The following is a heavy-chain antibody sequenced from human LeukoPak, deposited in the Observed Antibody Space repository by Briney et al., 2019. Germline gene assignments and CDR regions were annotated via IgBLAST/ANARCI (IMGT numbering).Heavy chain of an antibody. CDR2: IYYSGST. CDR3: ARDLDYDSSGHSA. D-gene: IGHD3-22*01. V-gene: IGHV4-59*12. Sequence: SETLSLTCTVSGGSISSYYWSWIRQPPGKGLEWIGYIYYSGSTFYNPSLQSRVTISVDTSKNQFSLKLNSVTAADTAVYYCARDLDYDSSGHSAWGQGILVTVSS. J-gene: IGHJ4*02. CDR1: GGSISSYY.